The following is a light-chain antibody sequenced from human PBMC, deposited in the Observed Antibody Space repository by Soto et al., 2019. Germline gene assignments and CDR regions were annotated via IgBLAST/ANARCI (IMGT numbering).Light chain of an antibody. V-gene: IGKV3-20*01. CDR2: GTS. CDR3: QQFSSYPLT. J-gene: IGKJ4*01. Sequence: EVVLTQSPVTLSLSPGERATLSCRASQSVSSYLAWYQQKPGQAPRLLIYGTSNRATGGIADRFSGSGSGTDFTLTISRLEPEDFAVYYCQQFSSYPLTFGGGTKVDIK. CDR1: QSVSSY.